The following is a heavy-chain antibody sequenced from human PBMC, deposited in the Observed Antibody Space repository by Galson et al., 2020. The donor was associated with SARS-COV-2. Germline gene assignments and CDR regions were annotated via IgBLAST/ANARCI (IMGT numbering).Heavy chain of an antibody. D-gene: IGHD3-10*02. V-gene: IGHV3-72*01. CDR1: GFTFSDHF. CDR3: TRDWDCAGDY. CDR2: IRDKGNSYPT. J-gene: IGHJ4*02. Sequence: GGSLRLSSIVSGFTFSDHFMDWVRQAPGKGLEWIARIRDKGNSYPTEYAASVKGRFTISRDDSKNSLNLQMNSLKTEDTAVYYCTRDWDCAGDYWGQGTLVTVSS.